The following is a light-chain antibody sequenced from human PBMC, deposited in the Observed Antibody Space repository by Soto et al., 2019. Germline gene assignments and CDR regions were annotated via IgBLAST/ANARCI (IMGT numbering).Light chain of an antibody. Sequence: EIVLTQSPATLSLSPGERATVSCRASQSVYSLLAWFQQKPGQVPRLLIYDAATRATGIPARFSGSGSGTDFTLTISSLEPEDFAVYFCQQRANLWTFGQGTRVQIK. CDR1: QSVYSL. J-gene: IGKJ1*01. CDR3: QQRANLWT. CDR2: DAA. V-gene: IGKV3-11*01.